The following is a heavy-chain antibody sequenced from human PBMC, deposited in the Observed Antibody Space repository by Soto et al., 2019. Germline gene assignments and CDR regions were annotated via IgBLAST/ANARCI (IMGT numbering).Heavy chain of an antibody. CDR2: INHSGST. D-gene: IGHD2-15*01. V-gene: IGHV4-34*01. Sequence: PSETLSLTCAVYGGSFSGSYWSWICQPPGKGLEWIGEINHSGSTNYNPSLKSRVTISVDTSKNQFSLKLSSVTAADTAVYYCARGLGGSHSYYYGMDVWGQGTTLSVS. J-gene: IGHJ6*02. CDR1: GGSFSGSY. CDR3: ARGLGGSHSYYYGMDV.